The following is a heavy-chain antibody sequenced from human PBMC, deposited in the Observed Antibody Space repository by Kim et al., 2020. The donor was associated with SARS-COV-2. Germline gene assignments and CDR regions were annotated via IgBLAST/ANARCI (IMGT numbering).Heavy chain of an antibody. Sequence: GGSLRLSCAASGFSFRKYGMHWVRQAPGKGLEWVAVISSDGNKNYVDSVKGRFTISRDTSSNTLFLQMDTLRAEDTALYYCARDLFNAAADYCGQGAPVTVSS. CDR3: ARDLFNAAADY. V-gene: IGHV3-33*05. D-gene: IGHD2-8*01. CDR1: GFSFRKYG. J-gene: IGHJ4*02. CDR2: ISSDGNK.